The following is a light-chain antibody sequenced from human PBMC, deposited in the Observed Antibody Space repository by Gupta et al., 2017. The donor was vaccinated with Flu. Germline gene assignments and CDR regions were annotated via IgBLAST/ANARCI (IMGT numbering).Light chain of an antibody. CDR1: QNINTW. CDR3: QQYQNYVS. Sequence: DIQMTQSPSTVSAFVGDRVSITCRASQNINTWLAWYQQKPGKAPKLLIHLASTLESGVPSRFSGCGSGTQFTLTITSLQPDDFATYYCQQYQNYVSFGQGTKVEF. CDR2: LAS. V-gene: IGKV1-5*03. J-gene: IGKJ1*01.